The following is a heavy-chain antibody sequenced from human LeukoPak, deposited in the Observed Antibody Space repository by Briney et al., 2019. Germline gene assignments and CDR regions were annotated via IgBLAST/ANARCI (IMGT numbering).Heavy chain of an antibody. D-gene: IGHD2-15*01. J-gene: IGHJ4*02. V-gene: IGHV3-53*01. CDR2: ICSGGNT. CDR1: GFTFDDYG. CDR3: ARRYCSGGTCYFFDY. Sequence: GGSLRLSCAASGFTFDDYGMSWVRQAPGKGLEWVSLICSGGNTYYADSVKGRFTISRDDSKNTLYLQMNSLRAEDTAVYYCARRYCSGGTCYFFDYWGQGTLVTVSS.